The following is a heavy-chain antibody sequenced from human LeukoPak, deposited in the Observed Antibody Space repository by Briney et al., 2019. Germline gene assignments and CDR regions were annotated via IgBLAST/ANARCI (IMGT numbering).Heavy chain of an antibody. D-gene: IGHD2-8*01. CDR2: INNDGSSR. V-gene: IGHV3-74*01. Sequence: GGSLRLSCAASGFTFTSYWMHWVRQVPGKGLVWVPYINNDGSSRSYADSVKGRFTISRDNAKNMLYLQMNSLRVEDTAVYYCAIFKENGYWGQGTLVTVSS. CDR3: AIFKENGY. CDR1: GFTFTSYW. J-gene: IGHJ4*02.